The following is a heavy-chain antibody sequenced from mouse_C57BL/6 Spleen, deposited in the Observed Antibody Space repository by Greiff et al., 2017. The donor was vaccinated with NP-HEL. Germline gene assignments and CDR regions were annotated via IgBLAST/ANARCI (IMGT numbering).Heavy chain of an antibody. CDR3: ARDWGLRLYAMDY. D-gene: IGHD2-4*01. V-gene: IGHV3-6*01. CDR1: GYSITSGYY. CDR2: ISYDGSN. J-gene: IGHJ4*01. Sequence: VQLKESGPGLVKPSQSLSLTCSVTGYSITSGYYWNWIRQFPGNKREWMGYISYDGSNNYNPSLKNRISITRDTSKNQFFLNLNSVTTEDTATYYCARDWGLRLYAMDYWGQGTSVTVSS.